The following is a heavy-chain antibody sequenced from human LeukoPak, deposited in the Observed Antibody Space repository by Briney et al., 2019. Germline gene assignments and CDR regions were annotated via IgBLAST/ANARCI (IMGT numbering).Heavy chain of an antibody. CDR1: GGSFSGYH. Sequence: SETLSLTCAANGGSFSGYHWNWIRQPPGKGLEWIGEINHSGSTNYNTSLKSRLSMSLDTSKNQFSLNLSSVTAADTAVYYCATHFLYAFDIWGQGTMVTVSS. J-gene: IGHJ3*02. CDR2: INHSGST. CDR3: ATHFLYAFDI. V-gene: IGHV4-34*01.